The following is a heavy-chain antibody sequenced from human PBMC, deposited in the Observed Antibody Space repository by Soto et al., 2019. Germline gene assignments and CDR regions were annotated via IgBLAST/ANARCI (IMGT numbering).Heavy chain of an antibody. CDR3: ARGSYYYDSSGPKRHGMDV. J-gene: IGHJ6*02. Sequence: TLSLTCTVSGGSISSGGYYWSWIRQHPGKGLEWIGYIYYSGSTYYNPSLKSRVTISVDTPKNQFSLKLSSVTAADTAVYYCARGSYYYDSSGPKRHGMDVWGQGTTVTVSS. V-gene: IGHV4-31*03. D-gene: IGHD3-22*01. CDR2: IYYSGST. CDR1: GGSISSGGYY.